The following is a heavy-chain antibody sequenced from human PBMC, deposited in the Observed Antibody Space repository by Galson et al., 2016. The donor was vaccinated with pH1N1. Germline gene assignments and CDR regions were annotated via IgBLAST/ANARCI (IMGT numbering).Heavy chain of an antibody. V-gene: IGHV1-69*13. CDR1: GSTVYGQY. J-gene: IGHJ5*02. CDR2: IIGMFGTT. D-gene: IGHD1-1*01. Sequence: SVKVSCKASGSTVYGQYIHWVRQAPGQGLEWMGGIIGMFGTTHYAQKLQGRLTIIADESTSTAYMELSSLTSDDSAVYYCARGKGYRLPYTWFDPWGQGTLVIVSS. CDR3: ARGKGYRLPYTWFDP.